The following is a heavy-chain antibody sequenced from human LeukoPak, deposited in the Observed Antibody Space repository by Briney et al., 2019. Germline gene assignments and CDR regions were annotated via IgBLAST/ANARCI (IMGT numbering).Heavy chain of an antibody. CDR3: ARGVNWNYYHYYYMDV. CDR1: GFTFSSYW. CDR2: IKQDGSEK. V-gene: IGHV3-7*01. J-gene: IGHJ6*03. Sequence: VQPGGSLRLSCAASGFTFSSYWMSWVRQAPGKGLEWVANIKQDGSEKYYVDSVKGRFTISRDNAKNSLYLQMNSLRAEDTAVYYCARGVNWNYYHYYYMDVWGKGTTVTVSS. D-gene: IGHD1-1*01.